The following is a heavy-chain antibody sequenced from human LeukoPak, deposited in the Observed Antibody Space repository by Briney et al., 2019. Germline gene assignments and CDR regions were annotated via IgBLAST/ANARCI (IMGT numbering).Heavy chain of an antibody. J-gene: IGHJ4*02. CDR3: AGASNYYDNAGYSWFDY. CDR2: IYPNTGGT. V-gene: IGHV1-2*02. CDR1: GYTFTGFY. Sequence: GASVKVSCKASGYTFTGFYIHWVRQAPGQGLEWMGWIYPNTGGTKYAQKFQGRVTMTRDTSISTAYMELSSLTSDDTALYFCAGASNYYDNAGYSWFDYWAQGTLVTVSS. D-gene: IGHD3-22*01.